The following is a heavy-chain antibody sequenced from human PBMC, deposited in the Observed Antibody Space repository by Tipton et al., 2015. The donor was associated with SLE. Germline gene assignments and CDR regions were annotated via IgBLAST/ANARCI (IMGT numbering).Heavy chain of an antibody. CDR1: GASIKSVCYF. Sequence: TLSLTCTVSGASIKSVCYFWTWIRPPAGKGLEWIGRMFSSGDTNYNPSLKSRLTMSVDTSKNQFSLTVNSVTAADTAVYYCGGGNYFDYYVDVWGKGTTVTVTS. D-gene: IGHD3-22*01. CDR2: MFSSGDT. J-gene: IGHJ6*03. V-gene: IGHV4-61*02. CDR3: GGGNYFDYYVDV.